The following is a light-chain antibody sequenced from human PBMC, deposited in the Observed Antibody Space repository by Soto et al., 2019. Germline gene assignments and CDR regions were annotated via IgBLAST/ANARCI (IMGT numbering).Light chain of an antibody. CDR1: QSVSSSY. J-gene: IGKJ1*01. Sequence: EIVLTQSPGTLSLSLGERATLSCRASQSVSSSYLAWYQQKPGQAPRLLIYGASNRATGIPDRFTGSGSGTDFTLTISTLEPEDFAVYYCQQYGSQSWTFGRGPKVDIK. CDR3: QQYGSQSWT. V-gene: IGKV3-20*01. CDR2: GAS.